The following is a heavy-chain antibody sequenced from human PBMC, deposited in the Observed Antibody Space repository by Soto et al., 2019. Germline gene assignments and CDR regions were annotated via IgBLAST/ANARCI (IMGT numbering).Heavy chain of an antibody. J-gene: IGHJ2*01. Sequence: QVQLQESDPGLVKPSETLSLTCTVSGGSISGGVHSWSWIRQPPGKGLEWIGHIFDSGSTYYNPSLKSRLTISVDTSKNQFSLRLSSVTAADTVVYYCAREIMPLTNDWYFDLWGRGTLVTVSS. CDR2: IFDSGST. D-gene: IGHD2-8*01. CDR3: AREIMPLTNDWYFDL. V-gene: IGHV4-30-4*01. CDR1: GGSISGGVHS.